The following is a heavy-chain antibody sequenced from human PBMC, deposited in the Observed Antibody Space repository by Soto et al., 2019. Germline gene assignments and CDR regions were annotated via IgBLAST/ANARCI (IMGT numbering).Heavy chain of an antibody. J-gene: IGHJ4*02. Sequence: GGSLRLSCAVSGFTFISYSMNWVRQAPGKGLEWVSSMSPDSAYIYYADSMKGQFTISRDNAKSSLYLQLDSLRAEDTAVYYCARGGTADPFDFWGQGTLVTVSS. CDR3: ARGGTADPFDF. CDR2: MSPDSAYI. CDR1: GFTFISYS. V-gene: IGHV3-21*01.